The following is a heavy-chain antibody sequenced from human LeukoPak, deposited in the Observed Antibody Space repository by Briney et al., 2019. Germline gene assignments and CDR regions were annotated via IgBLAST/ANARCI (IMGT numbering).Heavy chain of an antibody. D-gene: IGHD6-19*01. CDR2: IIPILGIA. CDR1: GGTFSSYA. CDR3: ARDPSYSSGWGNYYFDY. Sequence: ASVKVSCKASGGTFSSYAISWVRQAPGQGLEWMGRIIPILGIANYAQKFQGRVTITADKSTSTAYMELSSLRSEDTAVYYCARDPSYSSGWGNYYFDYWGQGTLVTVSS. J-gene: IGHJ4*02. V-gene: IGHV1-69*04.